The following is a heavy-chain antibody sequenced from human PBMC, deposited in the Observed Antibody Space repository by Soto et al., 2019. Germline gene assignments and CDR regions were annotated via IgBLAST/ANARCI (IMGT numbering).Heavy chain of an antibody. CDR3: ARFYDSSGYYYSTVDY. D-gene: IGHD3-22*01. CDR2: ISAYNGNT. CDR1: GYTFTSYG. V-gene: IGHV1-18*01. J-gene: IGHJ4*02. Sequence: ASVKVSCKASGYTFTSYGISWVRQAPGQGLEWMGWISAYNGNTNYAQKLQGRVTMTTDTSTSTAYMELRSLRSDDTAVYHCARFYDSSGYYYSTVDYWGQGTLVTVSS.